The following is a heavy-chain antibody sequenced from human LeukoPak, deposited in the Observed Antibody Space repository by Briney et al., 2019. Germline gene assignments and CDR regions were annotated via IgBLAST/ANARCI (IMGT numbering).Heavy chain of an antibody. CDR2: INPNSGGT. D-gene: IGHD3-10*01. CDR1: GYRFTGYY. J-gene: IGHJ4*02. V-gene: IGHV1-2*02. CDR3: ARERLLWFGELLC. Sequence: GASVKVSCKASGYRFTGYYMHWVRQAPGQGLEWMGWINPNSGGTNYAQKFQGRVTMTRDTSISTAYMELSRLRSDDTAVYYCARERLLWFGELLCWGQGTLVTVSS.